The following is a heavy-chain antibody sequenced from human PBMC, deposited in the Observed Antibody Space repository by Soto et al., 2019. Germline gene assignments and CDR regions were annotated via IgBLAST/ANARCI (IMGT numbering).Heavy chain of an antibody. CDR1: GFSLSTSGVG. CDR3: AHSYDFWSGYYTRPFGVLDP. V-gene: IGHV2-5*01. CDR2: IYWNDDK. Sequence: SGPTLVNPTQTLTLTCTLSGFSLSTSGVGVGWIRQPPGKALEWLALIYWNDDKRYSPSLKSRLTITKDTSKNQVVLTMTNMDPVDTATYYCAHSYDFWSGYYTRPFGVLDPWGQGTLVTVSS. D-gene: IGHD3-3*01. J-gene: IGHJ5*02.